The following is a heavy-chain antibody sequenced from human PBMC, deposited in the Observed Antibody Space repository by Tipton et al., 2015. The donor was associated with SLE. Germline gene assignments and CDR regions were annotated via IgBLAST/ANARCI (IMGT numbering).Heavy chain of an antibody. CDR1: GFIFDDYA. Sequence: QLVQSGGGLVQPGRSLRLSCAASGFIFDDYAMHWVRQAPGKGLEWVSGISWNSGSVGYADSVKGRFTISRDNAKNSLYLQMNSLRAEDTAVYYCAREGRIVVVVAAVDYWGQGTLVTVSS. V-gene: IGHV3-9*01. J-gene: IGHJ4*02. CDR2: ISWNSGSV. D-gene: IGHD2-15*01. CDR3: AREGRIVVVVAAVDY.